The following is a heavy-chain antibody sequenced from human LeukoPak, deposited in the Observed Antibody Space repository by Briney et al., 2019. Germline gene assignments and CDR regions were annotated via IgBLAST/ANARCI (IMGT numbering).Heavy chain of an antibody. V-gene: IGHV4-59*08. CDR3: ARYGSGSPAAYYFDY. J-gene: IGHJ4*02. CDR2: IYYSGST. D-gene: IGHD3-10*01. CDR1: GGSISSYY. Sequence: SETLSLTCTVSGGSISSYYWSWIRQPPGKELEWIGYIYYSGSTNYNPSLKSRVIISVDTSKNQFSLNLSSVTAADTAVYYCARYGSGSPAAYYFDYWGQGTLVTVSS.